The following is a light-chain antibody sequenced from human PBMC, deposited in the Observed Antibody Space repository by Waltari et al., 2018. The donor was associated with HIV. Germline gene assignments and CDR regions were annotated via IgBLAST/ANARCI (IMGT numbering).Light chain of an antibody. CDR1: SSKIGSNT. CDR2: SNT. V-gene: IGLV1-44*01. Sequence: QSVLTQPPSASGTPGQRVTISCSGSSSKIGSNTVNWYQQLPGTAPKLLIYSNTHRPSGVPARCCGSKSGTSASLAISGLHSEDEADYYCAAWHDSLNGSWVFGGGTKLTVL. J-gene: IGLJ3*02. CDR3: AAWHDSLNGSWV.